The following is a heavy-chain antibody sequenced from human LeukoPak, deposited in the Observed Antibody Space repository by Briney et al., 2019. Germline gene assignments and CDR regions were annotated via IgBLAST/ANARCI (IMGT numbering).Heavy chain of an antibody. CDR1: GYTFTSYG. Sequence: ASVKVSCKGSGYTFTSYGISWVRQAPGQGLEWMGWINPNSGGTNYAQKFQGRVTMTRDTSISTAYMELSRLRSDDTAVYYCASGYCSGGSCRGATKFPWFDPWGQGTLVTVSS. J-gene: IGHJ5*02. CDR3: ASGYCSGGSCRGATKFPWFDP. V-gene: IGHV1-2*02. D-gene: IGHD2-15*01. CDR2: INPNSGGT.